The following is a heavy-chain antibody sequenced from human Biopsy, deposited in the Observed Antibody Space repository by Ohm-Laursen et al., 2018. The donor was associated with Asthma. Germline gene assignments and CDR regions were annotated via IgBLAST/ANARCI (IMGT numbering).Heavy chain of an antibody. CDR1: GYSLTDLS. D-gene: IGHD4-17*01. V-gene: IGHV1-24*01. J-gene: IGHJ4*02. Sequence: SAKVSCKISGYSLTDLSMHWVRQAPGQGLEWMGGHDHEEGGTVNAWRFQGRVTMTEDTSTDTAYMELSSLSSDDTAVYYCASDFPKDYVRYNFQFWGQGTLVTVSS. CDR2: HDHEEGGT. CDR3: ASDFPKDYVRYNFQF.